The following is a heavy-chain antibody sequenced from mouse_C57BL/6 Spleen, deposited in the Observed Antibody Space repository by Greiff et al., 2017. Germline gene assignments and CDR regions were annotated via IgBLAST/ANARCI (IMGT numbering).Heavy chain of an antibody. D-gene: IGHD1-1*01. CDR1: GFTFSDYY. V-gene: IGHV5-16*01. J-gene: IGHJ1*03. CDR2: INYDGSST. Sequence: EVQLVESEGGLVQPGSSMKLSCTASGFTFSDYYMAWVRQVPEKGLEWVANINYDGSSTYYLDSLKSRFIISRDTAKNILYLQMSSLKSEDTATYYCARDLTTVVGYFDVWGTGTTVTVSS. CDR3: ARDLTTVVGYFDV.